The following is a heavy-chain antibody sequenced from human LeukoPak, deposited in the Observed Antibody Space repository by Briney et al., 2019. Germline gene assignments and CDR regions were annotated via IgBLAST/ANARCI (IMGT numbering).Heavy chain of an antibody. CDR3: ARNGCSSTNCYIFLGDWYFDL. Sequence: GGSLRLSCAASGFTFSSCALHWVRQAPGKGLEWVAVISYDGSNKYYADSVKGRFTISRDNSKNTLYLQMNSLGAEDTAVYYCARNGCSSTNCYIFLGDWYFDLWGRGTLVTVSS. V-gene: IGHV3-30*07. CDR1: GFTFSSCA. CDR2: ISYDGSNK. D-gene: IGHD2-2*02. J-gene: IGHJ2*01.